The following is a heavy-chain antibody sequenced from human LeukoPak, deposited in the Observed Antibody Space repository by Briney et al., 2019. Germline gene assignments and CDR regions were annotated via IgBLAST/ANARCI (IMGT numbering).Heavy chain of an antibody. Sequence: SETLSLTCAVYGGSFSGYYWSWIRQPPGKGLEWIGEINHSGGTNYNPSLKSRVTISVDTSKNQFSLKLSSVTAADTAVYYCARGGRDSSGWYVHYWGQGTLVTVSS. J-gene: IGHJ4*02. CDR3: ARGGRDSSGWYVHY. CDR1: GGSFSGYY. D-gene: IGHD6-19*01. CDR2: INHSGGT. V-gene: IGHV4-34*01.